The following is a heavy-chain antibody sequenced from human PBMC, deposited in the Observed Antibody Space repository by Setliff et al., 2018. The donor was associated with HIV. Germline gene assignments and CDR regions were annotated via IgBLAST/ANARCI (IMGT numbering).Heavy chain of an antibody. J-gene: IGHJ5*02. CDR1: GGSISNSRYY. Sequence: SETLSLTCTVSGGSISNSRYYWSWIRQPPGKGLEWIGSIYYSGSTYYNPSLKSRVTISVDTSKNQFSLKLSSVAAADAAVYYCVRGGTSSNWFDPWGQGTLVTVSS. V-gene: IGHV4-39*01. D-gene: IGHD2-2*01. CDR3: VRGGTSSNWFDP. CDR2: IYYSGST.